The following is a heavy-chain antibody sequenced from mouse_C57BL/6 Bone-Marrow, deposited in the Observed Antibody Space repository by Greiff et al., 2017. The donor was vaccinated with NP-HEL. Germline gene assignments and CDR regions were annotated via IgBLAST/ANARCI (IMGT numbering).Heavy chain of an antibody. V-gene: IGHV10-3*01. CDR3: MREGVYDGYYWYFDV. CDR1: GFTFNTYA. D-gene: IGHD2-3*01. J-gene: IGHJ1*03. Sequence: VQLQQSGGGLVQPKGSLKLSCAASGFTFNTYAMHWVRQAPGKGLEWVARIRSKSSNYATYYAVSVKDRFTISRDDSQSMLYLQMNNLKTEDTAMYYCMREGVYDGYYWYFDVWGTGTTVTVSS. CDR2: IRSKSSNYAT.